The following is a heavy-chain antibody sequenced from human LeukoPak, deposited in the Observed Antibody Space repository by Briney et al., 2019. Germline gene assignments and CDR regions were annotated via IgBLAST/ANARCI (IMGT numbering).Heavy chain of an antibody. D-gene: IGHD6-19*01. CDR3: TTGGNVIVAGTRAFDI. CDR2: IKSTIDGGTT. V-gene: IGHV3-15*07. CDR1: SFTFSNDW. J-gene: IGHJ3*02. Sequence: GGSLRLSCAASSFTFSNDWMNWVRQAPGKGLEWVGRIKSTIDGGTTDFAAPVKGRFTVSRDDSENTLYLQMSSLRIEDTAVYYCTTGGNVIVAGTRAFDIWGHGTMVTVSS.